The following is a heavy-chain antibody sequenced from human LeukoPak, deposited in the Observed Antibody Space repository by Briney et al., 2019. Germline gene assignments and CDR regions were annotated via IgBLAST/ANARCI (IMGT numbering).Heavy chain of an antibody. Sequence: GGSLRLSCAASGFTFSSYSMNWVRQAPGKGLEWVSSISSSSYIYYADSVKGRFTISRDNAKNSLYLQMNSLRAEDTAVYYCARDKYDFPYYFDYWGQGTLVTVSS. CDR2: ISSSSYI. CDR1: GFTFSSYS. CDR3: ARDKYDFPYYFDY. V-gene: IGHV3-21*01. J-gene: IGHJ4*02. D-gene: IGHD3-3*01.